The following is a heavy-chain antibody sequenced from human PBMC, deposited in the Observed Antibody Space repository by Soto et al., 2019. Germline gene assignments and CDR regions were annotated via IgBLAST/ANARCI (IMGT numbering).Heavy chain of an antibody. D-gene: IGHD6-19*01. Sequence: QVQLQESGPGLVKPSGTLSLTCAVSGGSINSNNWWSWVRQPPGKGLEWIGQIYHTGSTNYDPSLKSRVTTSVDKSKNQFSLNLTSVTAADTAVYYCAEGVVAGLSGNWGQGALVIVSS. CDR3: AEGVVAGLSGN. V-gene: IGHV4-4*02. CDR1: GGSINSNNW. CDR2: IYHTGST. J-gene: IGHJ4*02.